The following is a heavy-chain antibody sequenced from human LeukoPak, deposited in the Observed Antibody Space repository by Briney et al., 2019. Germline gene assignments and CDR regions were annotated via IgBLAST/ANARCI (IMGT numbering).Heavy chain of an antibody. V-gene: IGHV5-51*01. CDR3: ARSYYDFWSGYSPFCY. CDR1: GYGFTSYW. J-gene: IGHJ4*02. Sequence: PGESLKISCKGSGYGFTSYWIGWVRQMPGKGLEWMGIIYPGDSDTRYSPSFQGQVTISADKSISTAYLQWSSLKASDTAMYYCARSYYDFWSGYSPFCYWGQGTLVTVSS. CDR2: IYPGDSDT. D-gene: IGHD3-3*01.